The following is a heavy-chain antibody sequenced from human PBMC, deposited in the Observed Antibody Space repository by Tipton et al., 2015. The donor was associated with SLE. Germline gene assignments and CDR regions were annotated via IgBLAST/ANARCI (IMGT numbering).Heavy chain of an antibody. Sequence: SLRLSCAASGVTFSDYYMSWIRQAPGKGLEWVSYISSSGSTIYYADSEKGRFTISRDNAKNSLYLQMNSLRAEDTAVYYCARALGYSYGQGSYYFDYWGQGTLVTVSS. J-gene: IGHJ4*02. D-gene: IGHD5-18*01. V-gene: IGHV3-11*01. CDR2: ISSSGSTI. CDR1: GVTFSDYY. CDR3: ARALGYSYGQGSYYFDY.